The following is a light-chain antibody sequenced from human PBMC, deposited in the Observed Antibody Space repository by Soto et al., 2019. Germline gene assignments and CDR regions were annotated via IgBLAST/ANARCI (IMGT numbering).Light chain of an antibody. CDR1: ESVSSRY. Sequence: ESVVTQSPGTLSLSPGERATLSCRASESVSSRYLAWYQHKPGQAPRLLIYGASSRATGIPDRFSGSGSGTDFTRTISRLEPEDAAVYYCQQHGSLPLFTFGPGTKVDIK. CDR2: GAS. CDR3: QQHGSLPLFT. V-gene: IGKV3-20*01. J-gene: IGKJ3*01.